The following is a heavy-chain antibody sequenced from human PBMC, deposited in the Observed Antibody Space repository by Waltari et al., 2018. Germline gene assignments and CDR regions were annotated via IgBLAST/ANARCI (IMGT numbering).Heavy chain of an antibody. V-gene: IGHV3-15*01. D-gene: IGHD3-10*01. CDR2: LKRKHDVGTT. CDR1: GFTFSNAW. CDR3: TTGQRFGGLLPPNFDY. J-gene: IGHJ4*02. Sequence: EVQLVESGGGLVKPGGSLRLSCAASGFTFSNAWMSWVRQAPGKGLEWVGRLKRKHDVGTTDYAATVKGRVTNSRDESKNTLYLQMNSLKTEDTAGSYFTTGQRFGGLLPPNFDYGGQGTLVTVSS.